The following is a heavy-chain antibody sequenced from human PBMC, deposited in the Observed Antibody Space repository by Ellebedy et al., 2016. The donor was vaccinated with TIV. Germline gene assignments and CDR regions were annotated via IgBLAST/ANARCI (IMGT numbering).Heavy chain of an antibody. Sequence: AASVKVSCKASGYTFTGYGISWVRQAPGQGLEWMGWISAYNGNTNYAQKLQGRVTMTTDTSTSTAYMELRSLRSDDTAVYYCARYSGSGTYYRNGMDVWGQGTTVTVSS. CDR3: ARYSGSGTYYRNGMDV. CDR2: ISAYNGNT. J-gene: IGHJ6*02. V-gene: IGHV1-18*01. D-gene: IGHD3-10*01. CDR1: GYTFTGYG.